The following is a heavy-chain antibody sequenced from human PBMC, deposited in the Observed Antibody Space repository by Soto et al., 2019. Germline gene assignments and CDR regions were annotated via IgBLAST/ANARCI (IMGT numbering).Heavy chain of an antibody. D-gene: IGHD3-22*01. CDR1: GVSISSGAYY. Sequence: SETLSLTCTVSGVSISSGAYYWGWIRQPPGKGLEWIGYIYYSGTTYYNPSLRSRLTISLDKSTNHFSLSLRSVTAADTAVYYGARAPYDSSGYFDYWGQGGLVAVPQ. V-gene: IGHV4-31*03. CDR3: ARAPYDSSGYFDY. J-gene: IGHJ4*02. CDR2: IYYSGTT.